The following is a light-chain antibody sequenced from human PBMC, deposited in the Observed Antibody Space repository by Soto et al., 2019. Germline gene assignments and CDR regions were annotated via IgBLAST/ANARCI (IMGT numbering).Light chain of an antibody. V-gene: IGKV2-30*01. J-gene: IGKJ1*01. Sequence: DVVMTQSPLSLPVTLGQPASISCRSSQSLVYSDGNTYLNWFQQRPGQSPRRLISKVSNRESGVPDRFSGSGSGTDFTLKISRVEADDVGVYYCMQGTHWPPWTFGQGTKVEIK. CDR2: KVS. CDR1: QSLVYSDGNTY. CDR3: MQGTHWPPWT.